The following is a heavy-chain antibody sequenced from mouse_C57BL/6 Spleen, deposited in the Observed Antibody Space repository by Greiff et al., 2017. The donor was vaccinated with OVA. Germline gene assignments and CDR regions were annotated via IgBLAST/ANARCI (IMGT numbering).Heavy chain of an antibody. CDR3: ARDYSKGVYYAMDY. Sequence: VQLQQSGPELVKPGASVKISCKASGYSFTSYYIHWVKQRPGQGLEWIGWIYPGSGNTKYNEKFKGKATLTADKYSSTAYMQLSSLTSEDSAVFECARDYSKGVYYAMDYWGQGTSVTVSS. J-gene: IGHJ4*01. D-gene: IGHD2-5*01. CDR1: GYSFTSYY. CDR2: IYPGSGNT. V-gene: IGHV1-66*01.